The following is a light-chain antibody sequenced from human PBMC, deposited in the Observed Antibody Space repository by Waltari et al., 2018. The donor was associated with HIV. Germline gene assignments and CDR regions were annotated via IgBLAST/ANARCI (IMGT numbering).Light chain of an antibody. CDR3: CSYVPVREFVV. J-gene: IGLJ2*01. CDR1: DSVPPGHNY. V-gene: IGLV2-23*02. CDR2: DVY. Sequence: QSALTQPAAVSGSPGQSIVISCSGLDSVPPGHNYVSWYHQVPGTVPQLLIFDVYKLPSGISSRFSASRSGDTASLTISDLQADDDGDYYCCSYVPVREFVVFGGGTKVTVL.